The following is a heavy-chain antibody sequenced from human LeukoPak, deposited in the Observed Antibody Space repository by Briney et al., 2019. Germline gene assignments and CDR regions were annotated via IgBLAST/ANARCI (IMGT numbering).Heavy chain of an antibody. CDR2: IKQGGSEI. CDR3: ARDRESESDSEGDY. V-gene: IGHV3-7*01. Sequence: GGSLRLSCSASGFTFSRFWMSWVRQAQGNGLEYVALIKQGGSEIYHMDSVKGRFTISRDDATNSLYLQMNSLRVEDTALYYCARDRESESDSEGDYWGQGTLVTVSS. D-gene: IGHD4-11*01. CDR1: GFTFSRFW. J-gene: IGHJ4*02.